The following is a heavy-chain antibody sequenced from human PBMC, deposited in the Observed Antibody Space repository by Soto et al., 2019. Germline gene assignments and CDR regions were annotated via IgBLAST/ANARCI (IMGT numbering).Heavy chain of an antibody. J-gene: IGHJ4*02. V-gene: IGHV3-23*01. CDR2: IRGSGDST. CDR1: EFTFSRYA. D-gene: IGHD3-3*02. Sequence: EVRLSESGGGLVQPGGSLRLSCAASEFTFSRYAMIWVRQAPGKGLEWVSTIRGSGDSTFYADSVKGRFTVSRDNSENTLYLQMNSLGAEDTAFYFWAKDQGDASNAFGLWGQGTLVTVSS. CDR3: AKDQGDASNAFGL.